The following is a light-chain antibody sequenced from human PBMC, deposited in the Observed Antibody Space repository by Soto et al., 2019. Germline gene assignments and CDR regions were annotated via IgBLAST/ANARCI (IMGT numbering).Light chain of an antibody. V-gene: IGKV1-39*01. J-gene: IGKJ2*01. Sequence: DIQLTQSPSSLSASVGDRVTITCRASQSMSDSLNWYQQKSGKAPKLLIYSASSLESGVPSRFSGSGSGTDFTLTISSLQPEDFATYYCQHLAGTFGQGTKLAMK. CDR1: QSMSDS. CDR2: SAS. CDR3: QHLAGT.